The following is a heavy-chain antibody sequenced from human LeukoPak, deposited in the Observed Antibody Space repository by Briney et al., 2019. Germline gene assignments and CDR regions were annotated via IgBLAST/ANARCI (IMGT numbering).Heavy chain of an antibody. J-gene: IGHJ4*02. CDR2: IYYSGST. CDR1: GGSITSGSYY. D-gene: IGHD4-17*01. CDR3: ASTTVITRIDY. Sequence: SETLSLTCTVSGGSITSGSYYWGWIRQPPGKGLEWIGYIYYSGSTNYNPSLKSRVTISVDTSKNQFSLKLSSVTAADTAVYYCASTTVITRIDYWGQGTLVTVSS. V-gene: IGHV4-61*01.